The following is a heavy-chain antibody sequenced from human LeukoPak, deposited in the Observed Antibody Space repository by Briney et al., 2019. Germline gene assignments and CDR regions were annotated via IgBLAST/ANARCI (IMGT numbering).Heavy chain of an antibody. D-gene: IGHD4-11*01. CDR1: GGSISSYY. V-gene: IGHV4-39*01. CDR3: ARAASNYPFGY. Sequence: SETLSLTCTVSGGSISSYYWGWIRQPPGKGLEWIGSIYYSGSTYYNPSLKSRVTISVDTSKNQFSLKLSSVTAADTAVYYCARAASNYPFGYWGQGTLVTVSS. CDR2: IYYSGST. J-gene: IGHJ4*02.